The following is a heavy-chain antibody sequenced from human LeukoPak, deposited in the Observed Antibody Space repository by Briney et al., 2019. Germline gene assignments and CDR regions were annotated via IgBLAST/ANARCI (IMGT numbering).Heavy chain of an antibody. J-gene: IGHJ5*02. CDR1: GGSIRSYY. V-gene: IGHV4-4*07. CDR2: IYGSGTI. Sequence: SETLSLTCTVSGGSIRSYYWSWIRQPAGKGLEWIGRIYGSGTITYNPSLKSRVSMSVDTSRNQFSLNLRYVTAADTAVYYCARDSGTTGEVKFDPWGQGALVTVSS. CDR3: ARDSGTTGEVKFDP. D-gene: IGHD3-10*01.